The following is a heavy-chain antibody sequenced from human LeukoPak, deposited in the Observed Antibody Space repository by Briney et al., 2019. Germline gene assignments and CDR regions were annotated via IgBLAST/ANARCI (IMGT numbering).Heavy chain of an antibody. CDR1: GYTFTGYY. CDR3: ARGPLSKGRWFDWFDP. CDR2: INPNSGGT. Sequence: ASVKVSCKASGYTFTGYYMHWVRRAPGQGLEWMGWINPNSGGTNYAQKFQGRVTMTRDTSISTAYMELSRLRSDDTAVYYCARGPLSKGRWFDWFDPWGQGTLVTVSS. V-gene: IGHV1-2*02. D-gene: IGHD2-15*01. J-gene: IGHJ5*02.